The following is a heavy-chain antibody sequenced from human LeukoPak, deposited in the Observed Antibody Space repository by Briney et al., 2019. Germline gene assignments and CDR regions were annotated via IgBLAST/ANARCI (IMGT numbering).Heavy chain of an antibody. V-gene: IGHV3-30*03. J-gene: IGHJ3*02. CDR2: ISYDGSNK. CDR1: GFTFSSYG. CDR3: ARDNPTTLLWFGSYSDDAFDI. Sequence: GGSLRLSCAASGFTFSSYGMHWVRQAPGKGLEWVAVISYDGSNKYYADSVKGRFTISRDNAKNSLYLQMNSLRAEDTAVYYCARDNPTTLLWFGSYSDDAFDIWGQGTMVTVSS. D-gene: IGHD3-10*01.